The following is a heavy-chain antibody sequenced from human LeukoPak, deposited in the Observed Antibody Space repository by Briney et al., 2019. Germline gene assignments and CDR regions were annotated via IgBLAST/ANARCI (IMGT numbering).Heavy chain of an antibody. Sequence: SETLSLTCTVSGGSISSYYWSWIRQPPGKGLEWIGYIYYSGTTNYIPSLKSRVTISVVTSKNQFSLKLSSVTAADTAVYYCARDSRPAHYYDSSGQDWYFDLWGRGTLVTVSS. V-gene: IGHV4-59*01. CDR1: GGSISSYY. CDR2: IYYSGTT. J-gene: IGHJ2*01. CDR3: ARDSRPAHYYDSSGQDWYFDL. D-gene: IGHD3-22*01.